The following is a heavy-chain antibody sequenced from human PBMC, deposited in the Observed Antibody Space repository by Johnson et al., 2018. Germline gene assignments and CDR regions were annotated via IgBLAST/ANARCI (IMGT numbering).Heavy chain of an antibody. CDR1: GFTFSDFY. CDR3: AKGGVATYYDMDV. CDR2: ISSSGSTI. V-gene: IGHV3-11*01. Sequence: QLVQSGGGLVTPGGSLRLSCAASGFTFSDFYMSWIRQAPGQGLEWVSYISSSGSTIYYADSVKGRFTISRDNAKNSLYLQMNSLRAEDTAVYYCAKGGVATYYDMDVWGQGTTVSVSS. D-gene: IGHD5-12*01. J-gene: IGHJ6*02.